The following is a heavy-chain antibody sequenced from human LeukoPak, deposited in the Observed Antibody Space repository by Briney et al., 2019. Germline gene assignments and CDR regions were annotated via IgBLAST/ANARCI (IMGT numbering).Heavy chain of an antibody. CDR2: ISGSSAKT. J-gene: IGHJ4*02. Sequence: PGGSLRLSCAASGFTFTTYWMSWVRQAPGKGLEWVSTISGSSAKTYYTDSVEGRFTISRDHSENTLYLQMNSLRAEDTAVYHCAKHGRGNNSRDYFDYWGQGTLVTVSS. CDR3: AKHGRGNNSRDYFDY. CDR1: GFTFTTYW. V-gene: IGHV3-23*01. D-gene: IGHD5-12*01.